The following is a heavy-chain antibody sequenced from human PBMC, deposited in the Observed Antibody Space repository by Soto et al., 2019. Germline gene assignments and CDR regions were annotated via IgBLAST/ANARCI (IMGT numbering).Heavy chain of an antibody. CDR3: ASVGSSGCYADCYHGMDV. Sequence: QVQVVQSGAEVKKPGASVKVSCKASGYTFTNYAIHWVRQAPGQSLEWMGWINAGNGDTKYSQKFQGRVSITRDTSANTAYMELSSLRSEDRAVYYCASVGSSGCYADCYHGMDVWGQGTTVTVSS. CDR2: INAGNGDT. D-gene: IGHD2-2*01. V-gene: IGHV1-3*01. CDR1: GYTFTNYA. J-gene: IGHJ6*02.